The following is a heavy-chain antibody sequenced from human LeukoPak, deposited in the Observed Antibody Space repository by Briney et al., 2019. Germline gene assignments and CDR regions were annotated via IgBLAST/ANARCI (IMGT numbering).Heavy chain of an antibody. J-gene: IGHJ4*02. CDR2: ITDSGGNR. D-gene: IGHD6-19*01. CDR3: AKSSRYGTGWYGKIDY. Sequence: GGSLRLSCAASRFAFSSHAMSWVRQAPGKGLEWVSAITDSGGNRQYTDSVKGRFTISRDNSKNTLYLQMDSLRADDTAVYYCAKSSRYGTGWYGKIDYWGQGTLVTVSS. CDR1: RFAFSSHA. V-gene: IGHV3-23*01.